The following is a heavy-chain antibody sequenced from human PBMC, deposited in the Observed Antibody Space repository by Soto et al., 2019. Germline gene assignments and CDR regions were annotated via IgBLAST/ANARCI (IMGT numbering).Heavy chain of an antibody. Sequence: QVQLQESGPGLVKPSETLSLTCTVSGGSTSSYFWNWIRQPSGKGLEWIGYIYYSGSTIYNPSLKSRVTISLDTSKNQFSLRLNSVTAADSAVYYCARGRAFDIWGQGTMVTVSS. J-gene: IGHJ3*02. CDR2: IYYSGST. V-gene: IGHV4-59*01. CDR3: ARGRAFDI. CDR1: GGSTSSYF.